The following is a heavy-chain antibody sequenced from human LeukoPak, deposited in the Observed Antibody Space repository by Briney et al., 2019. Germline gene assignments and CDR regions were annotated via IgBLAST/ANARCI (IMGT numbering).Heavy chain of an antibody. D-gene: IGHD1-26*01. J-gene: IGHJ5*02. CDR1: GFTFSSYA. V-gene: IGHV3-30-3*01. CDR2: ISYDGSNK. Sequence: GGSLRLSCAASGFTFSSYAMHWVRQAPGKGLEWVAVISYDGSNKYYADSVKGRFTISRDNSKNTLYLQMNSLRAEDTAVYYCAKDRASGSYHVVYNWFDPWGQGTLVTVSS. CDR3: AKDRASGSYHVVYNWFDP.